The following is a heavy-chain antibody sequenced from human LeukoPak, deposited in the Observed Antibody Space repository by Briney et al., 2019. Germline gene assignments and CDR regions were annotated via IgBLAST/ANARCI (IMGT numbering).Heavy chain of an antibody. CDR2: IYYSGST. D-gene: IGHD4-23*01. J-gene: IGHJ3*02. CDR3: ARASGGKERKDAFDI. Sequence: SETLSLTCTVSGGSISSYYWSWIRQPPGKGLEWIGYIYYSGSTNYNPSLKSRVTISVDTSKNQFSLKLSSVTAADTAVYYCARASGGKERKDAFDIWGQGTMVTVSS. V-gene: IGHV4-59*01. CDR1: GGSISSYY.